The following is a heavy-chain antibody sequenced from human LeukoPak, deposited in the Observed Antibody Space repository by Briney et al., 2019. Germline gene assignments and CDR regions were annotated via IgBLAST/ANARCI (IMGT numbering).Heavy chain of an antibody. CDR1: GGSISSSTYN. J-gene: IGHJ4*02. CDR2: IYNSGST. Sequence: SETLPLTCTVSGGSISSSTYNWGWIRQPPGKGLEWIGSIYNSGSTFYNPSLESRATISIDTSKNQFALKLSSVTAADTAIYYCASQPYYESSGYYFYWGQGTLVTVSS. V-gene: IGHV4-39*01. CDR3: ASQPYYESSGYYFY. D-gene: IGHD3-22*01.